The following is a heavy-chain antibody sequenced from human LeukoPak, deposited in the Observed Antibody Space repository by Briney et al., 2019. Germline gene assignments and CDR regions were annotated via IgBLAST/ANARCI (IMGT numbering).Heavy chain of an antibody. CDR1: GFTVSSNY. J-gene: IGHJ6*03. CDR2: IYSGGST. Sequence: PGGSLRLSCAASGFTVSSNYMSWVRQAPGKGLEWVSVIYSGGSTYYAASVKGRFTISRDKSKNTPYLQMNSLKAEDTAVYYCARDGCSSTSCYSYYYYYYMDVWGKGTTVTVSS. V-gene: IGHV3-66*02. D-gene: IGHD2-2*01. CDR3: ARDGCSSTSCYSYYYYYYMDV.